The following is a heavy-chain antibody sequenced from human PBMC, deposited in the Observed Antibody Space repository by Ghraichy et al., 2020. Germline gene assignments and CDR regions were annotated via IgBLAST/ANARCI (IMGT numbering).Heavy chain of an antibody. V-gene: IGHV3-7*01. Sequence: GGSLRLSCVASAFTFSSYWMTWVRQAPGKGLEWVANIKQDGSEKYYVDSVKGRFTISRDNAKNSLYLQMNSLRAEDTAVYYCTRGNTALDSWGQGTLVTVSS. J-gene: IGHJ4*02. CDR1: AFTFSSYW. D-gene: IGHD5-18*01. CDR2: IKQDGSEK. CDR3: TRGNTALDS.